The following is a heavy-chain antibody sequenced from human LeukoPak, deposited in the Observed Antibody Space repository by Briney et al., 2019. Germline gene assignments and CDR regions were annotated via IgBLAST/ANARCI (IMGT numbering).Heavy chain of an antibody. J-gene: IGHJ4*02. Sequence: SETLSLTCTVSGGSISDYYWSWVRQPPGKGLEWLGYIFYNGNTNYNPSLKSRVTISVDTSKNQFSLKLSSVTAADTAVYSCARSPSGVTGLPWYFDYWGQGALVTVSS. V-gene: IGHV4-59*01. CDR1: GGSISDYY. D-gene: IGHD3-9*01. CDR3: ARSPSGVTGLPWYFDY. CDR2: IFYNGNT.